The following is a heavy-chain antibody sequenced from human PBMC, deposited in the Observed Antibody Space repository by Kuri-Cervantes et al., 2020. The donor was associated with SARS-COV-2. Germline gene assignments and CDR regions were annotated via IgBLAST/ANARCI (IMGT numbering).Heavy chain of an antibody. D-gene: IGHD1-14*01. CDR3: ARSGVSAATGYYYYYMDV. Sequence: GGSLRLSCAASGFTFSSYGMHWVRQAPGKGLEWVSAISGSGGSTYYADSVKGRFTISRDNSKNTLYLQMNSLRAEDTAVYYCARSGVSAATGYYYYYMDVWGKGTTVTVSS. CDR1: GFTFSSYG. V-gene: IGHV3-23*01. J-gene: IGHJ6*03. CDR2: ISGSGGST.